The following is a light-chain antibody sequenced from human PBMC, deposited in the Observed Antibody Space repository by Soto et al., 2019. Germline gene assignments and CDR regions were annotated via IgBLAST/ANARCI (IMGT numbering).Light chain of an antibody. V-gene: IGKV1-6*01. CDR2: AAS. CDR3: LQDYSYPYT. CDR1: QDIKND. J-gene: IGKJ2*01. Sequence: AIQMTQSPSSLSASVGDRVTITCRASQDIKNDLGWYQQKPGRAPKLLMYAASTLHTEVPSRFSGSRSGSDFTLTISSLQPEDFATYYCLQDYSYPYTFGQGTKLEIK.